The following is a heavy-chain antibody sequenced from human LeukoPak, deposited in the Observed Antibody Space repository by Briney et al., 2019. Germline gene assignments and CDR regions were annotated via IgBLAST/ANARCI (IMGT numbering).Heavy chain of an antibody. J-gene: IGHJ5*02. Sequence: GGSLRLSCAASGFTFSSYSMNWVRQAPGKGLEWVSSISSSSSYIYYADSVKGRFIISRDNAKNSLYLQMNSLRAEDTAVYYCARASLAAGYYDFGSGYWAVNWFDPWGQGTLVTVSS. CDR3: ARASLAAGYYDFGSGYWAVNWFDP. D-gene: IGHD3-3*01. V-gene: IGHV3-21*01. CDR1: GFTFSSYS. CDR2: ISSSSSYI.